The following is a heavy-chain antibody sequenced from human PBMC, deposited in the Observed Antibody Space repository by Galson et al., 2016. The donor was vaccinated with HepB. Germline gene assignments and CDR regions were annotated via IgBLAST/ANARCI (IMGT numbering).Heavy chain of an antibody. J-gene: IGHJ4*02. D-gene: IGHD6-25*01. Sequence: SVKVSCKASAYTFTGYGISWVRQAPGQGLEWMGWISAYNGDTKYAQKFQGRVTMTTDTSTSTAYMELRCLRSDDTAVYYCARYRAATAYSDFWGQGTLVTVSS. CDR3: ARYRAATAYSDF. V-gene: IGHV1-18*01. CDR1: AYTFTGYG. CDR2: ISAYNGDT.